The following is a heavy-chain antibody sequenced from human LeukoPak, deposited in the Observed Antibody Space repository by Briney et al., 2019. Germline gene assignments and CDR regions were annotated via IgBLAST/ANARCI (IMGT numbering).Heavy chain of an antibody. CDR2: ISSSSDYI. CDR1: GFTFSSYS. V-gene: IGHV3-21*01. D-gene: IGHD3-10*01. Sequence: GSLRLSCAASGFTFSSYSMNWVRQAPGKGLEWVSSISSSSDYIYYADSVKGRFTISRDNAKNSLYLQMNSLRAEDTAVYYCARDRDGTQLLSKRRYYYMDVWGKGTTVTVSS. CDR3: ARDRDGTQLLSKRRYYYMDV. J-gene: IGHJ6*03.